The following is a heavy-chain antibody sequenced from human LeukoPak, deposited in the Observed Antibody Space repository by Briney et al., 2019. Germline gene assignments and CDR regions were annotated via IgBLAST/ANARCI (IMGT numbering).Heavy chain of an antibody. Sequence: GGSLRLSCAASGFTFSSYGMHWVRQAPGKGLEWVAVISYDGSNKYYADSVKGRFTISRDNSKNTLYLQMNSLRAEDTAVYYCAKLHNLNSDYWGQGTLVTVSS. V-gene: IGHV3-30*18. D-gene: IGHD1-14*01. CDR1: GFTFSSYG. CDR2: ISYDGSNK. J-gene: IGHJ4*02. CDR3: AKLHNLNSDY.